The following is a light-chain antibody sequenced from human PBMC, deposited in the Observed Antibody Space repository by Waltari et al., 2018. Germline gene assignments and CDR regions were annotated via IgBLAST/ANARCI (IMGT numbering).Light chain of an antibody. CDR3: QFYESSLIDSV. CDR2: FNN. V-gene: IGLV1-40*01. Sequence: YQVLPGKAHKLLIFFNNHRPSGVPERFSGSKSGNAASLAISGLQAEDEADYYCQFYESSLIDSVFGGGTKRTVL. J-gene: IGLJ2*01.